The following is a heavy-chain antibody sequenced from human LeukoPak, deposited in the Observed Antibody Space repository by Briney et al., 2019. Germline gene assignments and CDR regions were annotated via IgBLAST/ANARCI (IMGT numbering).Heavy chain of an antibody. CDR2: IYYSGST. Sequence: SETLSLTCTVSGGSISSYYWSWIRQPPGKGLEWIGYIYYSGSTNYNPSLKSRVTISVDTSKNQFSLKLSSVTAADTAVYYCAREAAAGMTDYWVQGTLVTVSS. J-gene: IGHJ4*02. V-gene: IGHV4-59*01. D-gene: IGHD6-13*01. CDR3: AREAAAGMTDY. CDR1: GGSISSYY.